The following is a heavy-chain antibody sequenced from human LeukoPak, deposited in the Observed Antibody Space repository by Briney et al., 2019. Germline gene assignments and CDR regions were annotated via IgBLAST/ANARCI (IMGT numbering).Heavy chain of an antibody. CDR3: ARGQRNGSLDG. D-gene: IGHD1-26*01. CDR1: GGSFSGYY. CDR2: INHSGST. J-gene: IGHJ4*02. V-gene: IGHV4-34*01. Sequence: PSETLSLTCAVYGGSFSGYYWSWIRQPPGKGLEWIGEINHSGSTNYNPSLKSRVTISVDTSKNQFSLKLSSVTAADTAVYYCARGQRNGSLDGWGQGTLVTVSS.